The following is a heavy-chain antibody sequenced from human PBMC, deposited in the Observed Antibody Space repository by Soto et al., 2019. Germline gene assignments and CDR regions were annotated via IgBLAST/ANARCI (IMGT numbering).Heavy chain of an antibody. CDR2: TSYDGSDK. Sequence: QVQLVESGGGVVQPGTSLRVSCVGSGFTFRSYVIHWVRQAPGKGLEWVALTSYDGSDKYYGDSVRGRFTISRDNSRNTVDLPMDSLRLEDSAFYCCPRWGTTGGLDVWGQGTLVSVSS. J-gene: IGHJ1*01. D-gene: IGHD3-16*01. CDR1: GFTFRSYV. V-gene: IGHV3-30*19. CDR3: PRWGTTGGLDV.